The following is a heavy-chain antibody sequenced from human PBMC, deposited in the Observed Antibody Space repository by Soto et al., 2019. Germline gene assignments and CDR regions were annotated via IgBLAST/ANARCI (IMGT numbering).Heavy chain of an antibody. D-gene: IGHD6-6*01. CDR1: GFTFSSYA. Sequence: PGGSLRLSCAASGFTFSSYAMHWVRQAPGKGLEWVAVISYDGSNKYYADSVKGRFTISRGNSKNTLYLQMNSLRAEDTAVYYCARAVEYSSSYSSYYGMDVWGQGTTVTVSS. CDR2: ISYDGSNK. V-gene: IGHV3-30-3*01. CDR3: ARAVEYSSSYSSYYGMDV. J-gene: IGHJ6*02.